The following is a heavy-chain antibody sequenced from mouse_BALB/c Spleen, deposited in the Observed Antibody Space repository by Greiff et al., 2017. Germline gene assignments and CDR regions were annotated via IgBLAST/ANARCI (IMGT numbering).Heavy chain of an antibody. CDR3: AEHAPLGHDYFDY. CDR1: GFAFSSYD. CDR2: ISSGGGST. D-gene: IGHD4-1*01. Sequence: EVHLVESGGGLVKPGGSLKLSCAASGFAFSSYDMSWVRQTPEKRLEWVAYISSGGGSTYYPDTVKGRFTISRDNAKNTLYLQMSSLKSEDTAMYYSAEHAPLGHDYFDYWGQGTTLTVSA. V-gene: IGHV5-12-1*01. J-gene: IGHJ2*01.